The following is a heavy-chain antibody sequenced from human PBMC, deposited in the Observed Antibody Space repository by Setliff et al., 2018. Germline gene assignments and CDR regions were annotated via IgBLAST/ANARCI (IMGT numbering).Heavy chain of an antibody. CDR1: GGSISSGTNY. CDR3: ARLVETSTWGNWFDP. D-gene: IGHD2-15*01. V-gene: IGHV4-61*09. J-gene: IGHJ5*02. Sequence: TLSLTCTVSGGSISSGTNYWSWIRQPAGRGLEWRGHIDHSGNTNYQRSSKSRVTISGDTSKNQFSLKLTSVTAADTAVYYCARLVETSTWGNWFDPWGQGTLVTVSS. CDR2: IDHSGNT.